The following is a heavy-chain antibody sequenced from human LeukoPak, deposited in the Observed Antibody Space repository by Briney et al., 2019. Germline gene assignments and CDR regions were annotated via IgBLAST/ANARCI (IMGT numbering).Heavy chain of an antibody. J-gene: IGHJ4*02. V-gene: IGHV1-58*01. Sequence: ASVKVSCKASGFTFTRSAVQWVRQARGQRLEWIGWIVVGSGNTNYTQKFQERVTITRDMSTSTAYMELSRLRSEDTAVYYCARPPSAYCGGDCYYSHWGQGTLVTVSS. CDR3: ARPPSAYCGGDCYYSH. D-gene: IGHD2-21*02. CDR2: IVVGSGNT. CDR1: GFTFTRSA.